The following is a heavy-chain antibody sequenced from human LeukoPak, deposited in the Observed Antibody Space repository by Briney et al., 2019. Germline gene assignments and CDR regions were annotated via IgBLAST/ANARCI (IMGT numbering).Heavy chain of an antibody. J-gene: IGHJ6*03. Sequence: SETLSLTCTVSGDSISSAGYYWNWIRQPAGKGLEWIGRIHTSGSTNYNPSLKSRVTISVDTSKNQFSLKLSSVTAADTAVFYCARERYNWNDGYYYYMDVWGKGTTVTVSS. CDR3: ARERYNWNDGYYYYMDV. V-gene: IGHV4-61*02. CDR2: IHTSGST. CDR1: GDSISSAGYY. D-gene: IGHD1-1*01.